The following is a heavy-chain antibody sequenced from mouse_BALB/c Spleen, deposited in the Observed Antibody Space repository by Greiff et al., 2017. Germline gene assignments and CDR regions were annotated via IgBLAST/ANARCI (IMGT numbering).Heavy chain of an antibody. J-gene: IGHJ4*01. D-gene: IGHD1-1*01. CDR3: ARITTVPYYAMDY. CDR2: ISYSGST. CDR1: GYSITSDYA. Sequence: VQLQQSGPGLVKPSQSLSLTCTVTGYSITSDYAWNWIRQFPGNKLEWMGYISYSGSTSYNPSLKSRISITRDTSKNQFFLQLNSVTTEDTATYYCARITTVPYYAMDYWGQGTSVTVSS. V-gene: IGHV3-2*02.